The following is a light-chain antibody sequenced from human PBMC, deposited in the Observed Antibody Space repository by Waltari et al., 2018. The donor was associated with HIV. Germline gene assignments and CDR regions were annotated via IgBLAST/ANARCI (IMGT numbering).Light chain of an antibody. CDR1: SANHGSNP. J-gene: IGLJ3*02. Sequence: QPVLTPPPPASATPGPWVTLPCSVRSANHGSNPVNWYQQLPGTAPKLLMYSNKQRPSGVPDRFSGSKSGTSASLVIGGLQSEDEGDYYCAAWDDSLKGVFGGGTKLTVL. CDR3: AAWDDSLKGV. V-gene: IGLV1-44*01. CDR2: SNK.